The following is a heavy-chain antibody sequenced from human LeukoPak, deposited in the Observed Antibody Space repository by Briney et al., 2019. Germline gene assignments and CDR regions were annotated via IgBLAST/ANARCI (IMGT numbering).Heavy chain of an antibody. J-gene: IGHJ4*02. CDR2: ISNSGST. CDR3: ARSPGGYRFDS. D-gene: IGHD3-22*01. Sequence: PAETLSLTCAVSGGSVNRGTFFWTWIRKPPGKGLEWIGYISNSGSTNYHPSLKSRVTISSDTSKTQFTLKLTSVTAADTAVYFCARSPGGYRFDSWGQGTLVTVSS. CDR1: GGSVNRGTFF. V-gene: IGHV4-61*01.